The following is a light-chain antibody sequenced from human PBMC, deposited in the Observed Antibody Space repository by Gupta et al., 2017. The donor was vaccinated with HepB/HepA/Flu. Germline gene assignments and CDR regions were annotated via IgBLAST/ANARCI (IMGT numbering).Light chain of an antibody. J-gene: IGLJ2*01. CDR3: SSYTSSSTLVV. V-gene: IGLV2-14*03. Sequence: QSALTQPASVSGSPLQSITLSCTGTSSDVGGYNYVSWYQQHPGKAPKLMIYDVSNRPSGVSNRFSGSKSGNTASLTISGLQAEDEADYYCSSYTSSSTLVVFGGGTKLTVL. CDR2: DVS. CDR1: SSDVGGYNY.